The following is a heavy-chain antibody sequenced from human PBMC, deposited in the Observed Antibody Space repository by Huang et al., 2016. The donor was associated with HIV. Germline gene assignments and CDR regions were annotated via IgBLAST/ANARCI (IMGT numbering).Heavy chain of an antibody. CDR2: VNPRGGGA. CDR1: GFSILIYY. J-gene: IGHJ5*01. D-gene: IGHD6-13*01. CDR3: AREGITPSGTEVSGFDF. Sequence: QVQLVQSGAEVKKPGASVTISCKASGFSILIYYIHWVRQAPGQGLEWMGIVNPRGGGAEYAQKFKGRVTMTRDTSTRTLYMELSRLRSEDTAVYYCAREGITPSGTEVSGFDFWGQGTPVSVSS. V-gene: IGHV1-46*03.